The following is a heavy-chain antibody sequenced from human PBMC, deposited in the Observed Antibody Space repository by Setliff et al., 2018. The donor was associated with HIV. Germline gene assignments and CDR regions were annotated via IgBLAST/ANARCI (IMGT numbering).Heavy chain of an antibody. Sequence: ASVKVSCKASGYTFTNFAIHWVRQAPGQRLEWMGWLNGGNGNTKYAQKFQARVTITMDTGASTAYMELNSLRSEDSAVYYCARGVIRGVISQGGLDYWGPGTLVTVSS. CDR2: LNGGNGNT. V-gene: IGHV1-3*01. CDR1: GYTFTNFA. J-gene: IGHJ4*02. D-gene: IGHD3-10*01. CDR3: ARGVIRGVISQGGLDY.